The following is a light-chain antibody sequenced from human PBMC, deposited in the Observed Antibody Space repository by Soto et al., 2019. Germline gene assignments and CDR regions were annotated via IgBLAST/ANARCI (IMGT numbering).Light chain of an antibody. V-gene: IGLV1-40*01. Sequence: QSVLTQPPSVSGAPGQRVTIPCTGSSSNIGAGYDVHSYQQFPGTTPKFLIYGNTNRPSGVPDRFSASKSGTSASLDITGLQAEDEAEYFCQSYDSSLTVVFGGGTQRTVL. CDR3: QSYDSSLTVV. CDR1: SSNIGAGYD. J-gene: IGLJ2*01. CDR2: GNT.